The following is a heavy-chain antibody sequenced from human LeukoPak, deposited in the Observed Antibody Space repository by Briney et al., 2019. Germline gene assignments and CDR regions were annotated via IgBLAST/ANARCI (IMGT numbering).Heavy chain of an antibody. D-gene: IGHD3-9*01. CDR1: GYTLTELS. Sequence: GASVKVSCKVSGYTLTELSMHWVRQAPGKGLEWMGGFDPEDGETIYAQKFQGRVTITADESTSTAYMELSSLRSEDTAVYYCAVYYDILTGYYIVGRSAFDIWGQGTMVTVSS. J-gene: IGHJ3*02. CDR3: AVYYDILTGYYIVGRSAFDI. V-gene: IGHV1-24*01. CDR2: FDPEDGET.